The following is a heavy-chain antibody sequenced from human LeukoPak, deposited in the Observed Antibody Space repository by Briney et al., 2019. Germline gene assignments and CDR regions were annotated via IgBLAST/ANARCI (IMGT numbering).Heavy chain of an antibody. D-gene: IGHD6-13*01. CDR2: ISSSSSYI. CDR1: GFTFSGYA. V-gene: IGHV3-21*01. Sequence: PGGSLRLSCAASGFTFSGYAMSWVRQAPGKGLEWVSSISSSSSYIYYADSVKGRFTISRDNAKNSLYLQMNSLRAEDTAVYYCASSSWYGGDIDYWGQGTLVTVSS. CDR3: ASSSWYGGDIDY. J-gene: IGHJ4*02.